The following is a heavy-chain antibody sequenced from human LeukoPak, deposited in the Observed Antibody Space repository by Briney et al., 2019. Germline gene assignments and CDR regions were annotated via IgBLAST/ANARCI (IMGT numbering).Heavy chain of an antibody. D-gene: IGHD1-26*01. J-gene: IGHJ4*02. CDR3: ARDLVGAGGD. Sequence: GASVKVSCKASGYTFTGYYMHWVRQAPGQGLEWMGWINPIFGTANYAQKFQGRVTITTDESTSTAYMELSSLRSEDTAVYYCARDLVGAGGDWGQGTLVTVSS. CDR1: GYTFTGYY. V-gene: IGHV1-69*05. CDR2: INPIFGTA.